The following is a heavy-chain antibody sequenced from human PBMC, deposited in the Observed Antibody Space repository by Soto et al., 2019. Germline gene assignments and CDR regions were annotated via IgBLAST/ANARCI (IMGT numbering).Heavy chain of an antibody. V-gene: IGHV4-4*07. D-gene: IGHD1-1*01. CDR1: GASIWGLY. J-gene: IGHJ5*02. CDR2: IYATGTT. Sequence: SGSLYITRAVSGASIWGLYWGWIRKSAGKGLEWIGRIYATGTTDYNPSLKSRVMMSVDTSKKQFSLKLRSVTAADTAVYYCVRDGTKTLRDWSDPWGQGISVTVSS. CDR3: VRDGTKTLRDWSDP.